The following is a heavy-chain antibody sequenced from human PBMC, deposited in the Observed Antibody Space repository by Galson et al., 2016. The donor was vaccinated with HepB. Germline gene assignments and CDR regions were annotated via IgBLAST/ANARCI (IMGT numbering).Heavy chain of an antibody. CDR3: ARARGGYCSGGSCYSPFDY. CDR2: ISSSGSTI. CDR1: GFTFSSYG. D-gene: IGHD2-15*01. J-gene: IGHJ4*02. Sequence: SLRLSCATSGFTFSSYGMNWVRQAPGKGLEWVSYISSSGSTIYYADSVKGRFTISRDNAKNSLYLQMNSLRAEDTAVYYCARARGGYCSGGSCYSPFDYWGQGTLVTVSS. V-gene: IGHV3-48*03.